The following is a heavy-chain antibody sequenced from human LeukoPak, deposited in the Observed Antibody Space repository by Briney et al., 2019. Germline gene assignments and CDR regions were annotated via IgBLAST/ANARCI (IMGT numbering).Heavy chain of an antibody. CDR3: ASNSRGDGYNSLDY. Sequence: GGSLRLSCAASGFTFSSYWMHWVRQALGKGLVWVSHINSDGRSTSYADSVKGRFTISRDNAKNTLYLQMNSLRAEDTAVYYCASNSRGDGYNSLDYWGQGTLVTVSS. D-gene: IGHD5-24*01. CDR1: GFTFSSYW. J-gene: IGHJ4*02. V-gene: IGHV3-74*01. CDR2: INSDGRST.